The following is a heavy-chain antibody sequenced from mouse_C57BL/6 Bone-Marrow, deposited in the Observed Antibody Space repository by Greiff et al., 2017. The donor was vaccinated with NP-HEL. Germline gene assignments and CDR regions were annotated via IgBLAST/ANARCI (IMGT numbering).Heavy chain of an antibody. CDR2: INPYNGGT. CDR3: ARFRDAMDY. Sequence: VQLKQSGPVLVKPGASVKMSCKASGYTFTDYYMNWVKQSHGKSLEWIGVINPYNGGTSYNQKFKGKATLTVDKSSSTAYMELNSLTSEDSAVYYCARFRDAMDYWGQGTSVTVSS. CDR1: GYTFTDYY. J-gene: IGHJ4*01. D-gene: IGHD3-1*01. V-gene: IGHV1-19*01.